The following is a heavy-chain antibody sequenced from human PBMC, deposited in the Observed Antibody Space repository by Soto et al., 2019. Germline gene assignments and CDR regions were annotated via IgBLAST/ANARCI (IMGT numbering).Heavy chain of an antibody. Sequence: SLRLSCSASGFTFSSYGMHWVRQAPGKGLEWVAVISDDGSNKYYADSVKGRFTISRDNSKNTLYLQMNSLRAEDTAVYYCAKDLSAMIAYYYGMDVWGQGTTVTVSS. V-gene: IGHV3-30*18. D-gene: IGHD3-22*01. CDR2: ISDDGSNK. CDR3: AKDLSAMIAYYYGMDV. J-gene: IGHJ6*02. CDR1: GFTFSSYG.